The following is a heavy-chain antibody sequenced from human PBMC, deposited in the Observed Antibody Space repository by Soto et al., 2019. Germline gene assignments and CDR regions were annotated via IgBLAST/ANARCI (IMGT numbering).Heavy chain of an antibody. CDR2: IRSKACGGTT. V-gene: IGHV3-49*04. CDR3: TSVEYYDSSGYYFDY. J-gene: IGHJ4*02. Sequence: GGSLRLSCTASGFTFGDYGMSWVRQAPGKGLEWVGFIRSKACGGTTEYASSVKGRFTISRDDSKSIAYLQMNSLKNEDTAVYYCTSVEYYDSSGYYFDYWGPGTLVTVYS. CDR1: GFTFGDYG. D-gene: IGHD3-22*01.